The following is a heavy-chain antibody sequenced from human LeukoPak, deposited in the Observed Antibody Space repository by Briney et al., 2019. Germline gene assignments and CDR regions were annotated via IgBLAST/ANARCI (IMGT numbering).Heavy chain of an antibody. CDR1: GYTFTSYD. CDR2: MNPNSGNT. J-gene: IGHJ5*02. V-gene: IGHV1-8*01. Sequence: ASVKVSCKASGYTFTSYDINWVRRATGQGLEWMGWMNPNSGNTGYAQKFQGRVTMTRNTSISTAYMELSSLRSEDTAVYYCARGVGANNWFDPWGQGTLVTVSS. D-gene: IGHD1-26*01. CDR3: ARGVGANNWFDP.